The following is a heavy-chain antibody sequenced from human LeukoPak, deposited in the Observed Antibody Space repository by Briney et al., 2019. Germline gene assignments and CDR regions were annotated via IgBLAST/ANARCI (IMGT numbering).Heavy chain of an antibody. D-gene: IGHD3-10*01. V-gene: IGHV4-59*08. Sequence: PSETLSPTCTVPGGSISSYYWSWIRQPPGKGLEWIGYIYYSGSTNYNPSLKSRVTISIDTSKNQLSPKLSSVTAADTAVYYCARHVDYGSGTYYWFDPWGQGTLVTVSS. CDR3: ARHVDYGSGTYYWFDP. CDR2: IYYSGST. CDR1: GGSISSYY. J-gene: IGHJ5*02.